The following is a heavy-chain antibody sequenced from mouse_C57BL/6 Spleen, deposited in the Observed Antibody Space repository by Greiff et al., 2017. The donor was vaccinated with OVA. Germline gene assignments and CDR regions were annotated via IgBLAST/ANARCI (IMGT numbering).Heavy chain of an antibody. J-gene: IGHJ2*01. CDR3: ARQGLLRTYFDY. CDR1: GFTFSSYT. D-gene: IGHD2-3*01. Sequence: EVQGVESGGGLVKPGGSLKLSCAASGFTFSSYTMSWVRQTPEKRLEWVATISGGGGNTYYPDSVKGRFTISRDNAKNTLYLQMSSLRSEDTALYYCARQGLLRTYFDYWGQGTTLTVSS. V-gene: IGHV5-9*01. CDR2: ISGGGGNT.